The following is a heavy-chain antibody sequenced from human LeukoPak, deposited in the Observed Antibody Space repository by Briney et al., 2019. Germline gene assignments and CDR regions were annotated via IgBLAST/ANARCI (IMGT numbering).Heavy chain of an antibody. Sequence: ASVKVSCKASGYTFTSYGISWVRQAPGQGLEWMGWISADNGNTEYAQEFQGRVTMTTDTSTSTVYVELRSLRSDDTAVYYCARDPNIGSGWYRFDYWGQGTLVTVSS. CDR1: GYTFTSYG. V-gene: IGHV1-18*01. J-gene: IGHJ4*02. CDR2: ISADNGNT. D-gene: IGHD6-19*01. CDR3: ARDPNIGSGWYRFDY.